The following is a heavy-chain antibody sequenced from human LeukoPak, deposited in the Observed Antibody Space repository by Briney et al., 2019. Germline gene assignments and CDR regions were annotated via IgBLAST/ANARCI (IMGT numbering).Heavy chain of an antibody. V-gene: IGHV4-59*01. CDR1: GGSISSYY. D-gene: IGHD3-22*01. CDR3: ARSYDSSGYVDY. J-gene: IGHJ4*02. CDR2: IYYSGST. Sequence: SETLSLTCTVSGGSISSYYWSWIRQPPGKGLEWIGYIYYSGSTNYNPSLKSRVTISVDTSKNQFSLKLSSVTAADTAVYYCARSYDSSGYVDYWGQGTPVTVSS.